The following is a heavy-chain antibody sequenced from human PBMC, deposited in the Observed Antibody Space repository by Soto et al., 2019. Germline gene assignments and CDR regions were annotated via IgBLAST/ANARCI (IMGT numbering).Heavy chain of an antibody. CDR1: GGSISTYY. V-gene: IGHV4-59*01. D-gene: IGHD3-9*01. CDR3: ARDRLATWFDP. CDR2: IYYSGST. Sequence: KTSETLSLTCTVSGGSISTYYWSWIRQPPGKGLEWIGYIYYSGSTNYNPSLKSRVSISVDTSKNQFSLKLSSVTAADTAVYYCARDRLATWFDPWGQGTLVTVSS. J-gene: IGHJ5*02.